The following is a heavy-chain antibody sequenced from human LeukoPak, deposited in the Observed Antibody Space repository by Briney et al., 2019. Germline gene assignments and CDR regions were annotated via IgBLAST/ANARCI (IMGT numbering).Heavy chain of an antibody. CDR1: GFTFSSYG. CDR3: AKESEGWSRIAVAGSGPGY. D-gene: IGHD6-19*01. CDR2: ISYDGSNK. V-gene: IGHV3-30*18. Sequence: PGGSLRLSCAASGFTFSSYGMHWVRQAPGKGLEWVAVISYDGSNKYYADSVKGRFTISRDNSKNTLYLQMNSLRAEDTAVYYCAKESEGWSRIAVAGSGPGYWGQGTLVTVSS. J-gene: IGHJ4*02.